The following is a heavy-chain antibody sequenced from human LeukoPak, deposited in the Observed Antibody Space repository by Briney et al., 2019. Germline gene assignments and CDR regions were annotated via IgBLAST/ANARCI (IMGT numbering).Heavy chain of an antibody. D-gene: IGHD4-17*01. CDR3: ARDLGMTTVTTWAFDI. CDR2: INPNSGGT. V-gene: IGHV1-2*04. J-gene: IGHJ3*02. CDR1: GYTFTGYY. Sequence: ASVKVSCKASGYTFTGYYMHWVRQAPGQGLEWMGWINPNSGGTNYAQKFQGWVTMTRDTSISTAYMELSRLRSDDTAVYYCARDLGMTTVTTWAFDIWGQGTMVTVSS.